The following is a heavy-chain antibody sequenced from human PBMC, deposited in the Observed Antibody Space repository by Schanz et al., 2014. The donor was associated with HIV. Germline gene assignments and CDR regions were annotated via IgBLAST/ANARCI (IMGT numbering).Heavy chain of an antibody. Sequence: QVPLVQSGAEVTKPGASVKVSCTASGYTFTSYDINWVRQATGQGLEWMGWMNPNSGNTGFAQKFQGRVTMTRNTSINTAYMEVSGLKSEDTAVYYCARKMSISNQWLRALYSNYGMDVWGQGTTVTVSS. CDR2: MNPNSGNT. J-gene: IGHJ6*02. V-gene: IGHV1-8*01. CDR1: GYTFTSYD. CDR3: ARKMSISNQWLRALYSNYGMDV. D-gene: IGHD5-12*01.